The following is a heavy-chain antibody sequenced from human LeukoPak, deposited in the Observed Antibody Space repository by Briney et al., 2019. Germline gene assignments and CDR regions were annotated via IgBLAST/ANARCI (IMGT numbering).Heavy chain of an antibody. J-gene: IGHJ4*02. D-gene: IGHD1-20*01. Sequence: SETLSLTCTVSGGSISSHYWSWIRQPPGKGLEWIGYIYYSGSTNYNPSLKSRVTISVDTSKNQFSLKLSSVTAADTAVYYCARVNWYRFDYWGQGALVTVSS. CDR3: ARVNWYRFDY. V-gene: IGHV4-59*11. CDR1: GGSISSHY. CDR2: IYYSGST.